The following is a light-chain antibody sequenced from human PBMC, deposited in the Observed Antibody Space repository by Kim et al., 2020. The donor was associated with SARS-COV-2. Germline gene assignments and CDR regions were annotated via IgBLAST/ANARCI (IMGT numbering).Light chain of an antibody. Sequence: SPGQRARIPCSGDALPKQYAYWFQQKPGQAPVLVISEDTERPSGIPVRFSGSTSGTTVTLTISGVQAEDEADYYCQSSDSSDTFWVFGGGTQLTVL. CDR3: QSSDSSDTFWV. V-gene: IGLV3-25*03. J-gene: IGLJ3*02. CDR1: ALPKQY. CDR2: EDT.